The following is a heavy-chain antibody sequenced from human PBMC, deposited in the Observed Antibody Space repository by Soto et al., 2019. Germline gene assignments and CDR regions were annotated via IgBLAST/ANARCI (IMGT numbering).Heavy chain of an antibody. D-gene: IGHD3-10*01. Sequence: QVQLVQSGAEVKKPGSSVKVSCKASGGTFSSYTISWVRQAPGQGLEWMGRIIPILGIANYAQKFQGRVTITADKSTSTAYMELSSLRSEDTAVYYCARHSYGSGSYFGERDYWGQGTLVTVSS. CDR1: GGTFSSYT. CDR3: ARHSYGSGSYFGERDY. V-gene: IGHV1-69*02. J-gene: IGHJ4*02. CDR2: IIPILGIA.